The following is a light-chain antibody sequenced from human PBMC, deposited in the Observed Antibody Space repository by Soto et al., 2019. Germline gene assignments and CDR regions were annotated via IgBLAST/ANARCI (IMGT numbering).Light chain of an antibody. CDR1: SSDVGSYNL. CDR2: EGS. Sequence: QSVLTQPASVSGSPGQSITISCTGTSSDVGSYNLVSWYQQHPGKAPKLMIYEGSKRPSGVSNRFSGSKSGNTASLTISGLQAEDEADYYCCSYADSSSRVFGGGTQLTVL. J-gene: IGLJ2*01. CDR3: CSYADSSSRV. V-gene: IGLV2-23*01.